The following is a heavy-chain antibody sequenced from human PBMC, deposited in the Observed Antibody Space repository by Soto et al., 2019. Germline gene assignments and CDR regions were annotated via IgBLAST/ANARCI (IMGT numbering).Heavy chain of an antibody. J-gene: IGHJ4*02. Sequence: GASLKVSCKASGYTFTSYGISWVRQAPGQGLEWMGWISAYNGNTNYAQKLQGRVTMTTDTSTSTAYMELRSLRSDDTAVYYCARIPTWPIVGATRYWGQGTLVTVSS. V-gene: IGHV1-18*04. D-gene: IGHD1-26*01. CDR1: GYTFTSYG. CDR3: ARIPTWPIVGATRY. CDR2: ISAYNGNT.